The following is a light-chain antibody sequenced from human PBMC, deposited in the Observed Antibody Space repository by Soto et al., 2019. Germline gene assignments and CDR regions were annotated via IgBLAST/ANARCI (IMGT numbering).Light chain of an antibody. V-gene: IGKV3-11*01. CDR1: QNVNTY. CDR3: QQRYNWPPIT. Sequence: PGEIVTLSCRASQNVNTYLAWYQQKPGQAPRLLIYDASNRATGIPVRFSGSGSGTDFTLTISSLEPEDFAVYYCQQRYNWPPITFGQGTRLEIK. CDR2: DAS. J-gene: IGKJ5*01.